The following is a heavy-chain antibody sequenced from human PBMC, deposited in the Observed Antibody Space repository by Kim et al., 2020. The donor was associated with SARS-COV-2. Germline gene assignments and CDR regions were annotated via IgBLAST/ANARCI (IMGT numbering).Heavy chain of an antibody. J-gene: IGHJ6*02. CDR2: IWYDGSNK. D-gene: IGHD6-19*01. CDR3: ARAEQWLGPYYYYYYGMDV. CDR1: GFTFSSYG. V-gene: IGHV3-33*01. Sequence: GGSLRLSCAASGFTFSSYGMHWVRQAPGKGLEWVAVIWYDGSNKYYADSVKGRFTISRDNSKNTLYLQMNSLRAEDTAVYYCARAEQWLGPYYYYYYGMDVWGQGTTVTVSS.